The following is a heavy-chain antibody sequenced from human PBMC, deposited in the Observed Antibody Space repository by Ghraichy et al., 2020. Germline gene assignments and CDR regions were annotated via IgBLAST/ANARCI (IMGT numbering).Heavy chain of an antibody. J-gene: IGHJ3*02. V-gene: IGHV3-7*03. Sequence: GGSLRLSCVASGFTLSNHYMTWVRQTPGRGLEWVANIRQDGREKYYVGSVKGRFTISRDNAKNSVYLQMNSLRADDTAVYYCARESVVASRDDAFDIWGHGAMVTVSS. CDR2: IRQDGREK. CDR3: ARESVVASRDDAFDI. CDR1: GFTLSNHY. D-gene: IGHD2-15*01.